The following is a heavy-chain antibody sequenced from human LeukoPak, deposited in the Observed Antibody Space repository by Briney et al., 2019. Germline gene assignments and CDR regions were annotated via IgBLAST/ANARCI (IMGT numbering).Heavy chain of an antibody. CDR3: ARIAVAGTVSAYYFDY. CDR2: IYPGDSDT. Sequence: GESLKISCKGSGYSFTSYWIGWGRQMPGKGLEWMGIIYPGDSDTRYSPSFQGQVTISADKSISTAYLQWSSLKASDTAMYYCARIAVAGTVSAYYFDYWGQGTLVTVSS. CDR1: GYSFTSYW. J-gene: IGHJ4*02. V-gene: IGHV5-51*01. D-gene: IGHD6-19*01.